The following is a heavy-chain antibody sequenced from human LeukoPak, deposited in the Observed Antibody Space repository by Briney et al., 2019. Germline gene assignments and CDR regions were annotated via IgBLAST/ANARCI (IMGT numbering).Heavy chain of an antibody. CDR1: GGSISSYY. CDR2: IYYSGST. D-gene: IGHD3-3*01. Sequence: SETLSLTCTVSGGSISSYYWSWIRQPPGKGLEWIGYIYYSGSTNYNPSLKSRVTISVDTSKNQFSLKLSFVTAADTAVYYCARGMGYDFWSGLGYYYYYMDVWGKGTTVTVSS. J-gene: IGHJ6*03. V-gene: IGHV4-59*01. CDR3: ARGMGYDFWSGLGYYYYYMDV.